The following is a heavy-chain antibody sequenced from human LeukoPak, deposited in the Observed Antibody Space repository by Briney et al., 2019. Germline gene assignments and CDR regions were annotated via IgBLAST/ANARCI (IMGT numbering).Heavy chain of an antibody. CDR3: VRRAGGYSHPYDY. Sequence: ASVKVSCKASGYTFTSYYMHWVRQAPGQGLDWMGIINPSGGNTSYAQKFQGRVTMTRDMSTSTVYMELSSLRSEDTAVYYCVRRAGGYSHPYDYWGQGTLVTVSS. D-gene: IGHD4-23*01. J-gene: IGHJ4*02. CDR1: GYTFTSYY. CDR2: INPSGGNT. V-gene: IGHV1-46*01.